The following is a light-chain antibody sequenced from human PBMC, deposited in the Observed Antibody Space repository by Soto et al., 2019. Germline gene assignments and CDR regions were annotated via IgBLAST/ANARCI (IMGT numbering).Light chain of an antibody. CDR2: AAS. V-gene: IGKV1-39*01. Sequence: DIQMTQSPSSLSASVGDRVTITCRASQSISSYLNWYQQKPGKAPKLLIYAASSLQSGVPSRFSGSGSGTDFTLTISSLQPEDFATYYCQQSYSILLTFDGGTKVEI. CDR1: QSISSY. J-gene: IGKJ4*01. CDR3: QQSYSILLT.